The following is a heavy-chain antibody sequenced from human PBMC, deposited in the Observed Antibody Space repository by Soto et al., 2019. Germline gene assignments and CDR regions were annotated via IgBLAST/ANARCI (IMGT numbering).Heavy chain of an antibody. V-gene: IGHV2-70*01. Sequence: SGPTLVNPTPTLTLTCSFSGFSLNTSGVCVSWIGQPPGKAPERLALSDWDDDKYYSTSLKTRLTICKDTSKNQVVLTMTNMDPVDTATYYCARTVVGATHYYYYYGMDVWGQGTTVTVSS. CDR1: GFSLNTSGVC. D-gene: IGHD1-26*01. J-gene: IGHJ6*02. CDR2: SDWDDDK. CDR3: ARTVVGATHYYYYYGMDV.